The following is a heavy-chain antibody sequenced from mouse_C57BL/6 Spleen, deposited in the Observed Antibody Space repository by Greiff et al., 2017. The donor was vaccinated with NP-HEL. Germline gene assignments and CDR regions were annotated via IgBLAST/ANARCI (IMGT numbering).Heavy chain of an antibody. CDR1: GYTFTDYY. Sequence: QVQLQQSGAELVRPGASVKLSCKASGYTFTDYYINWVKQRPGQGLEWIARIYPGSGNTYYNEKFKGKATLTAEKSSSTAYMQLSSLTSEDSAVYFCAARLGDAMDYWGQGTSVTVSS. J-gene: IGHJ4*01. CDR2: IYPGSGNT. V-gene: IGHV1-76*01. CDR3: AARLGDAMDY. D-gene: IGHD3-3*01.